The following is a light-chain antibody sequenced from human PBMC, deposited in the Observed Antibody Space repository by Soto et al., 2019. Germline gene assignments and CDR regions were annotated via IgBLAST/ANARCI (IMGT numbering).Light chain of an antibody. V-gene: IGKV1-5*03. J-gene: IGKJ2*01. CDR3: QQYNSYPYT. Sequence: DIQMTQSPSTLSASVGDRVTITCRASQSISSWLAWYQQKPGKAPKLLIYKASSLESGVPSRFSGSGAGTEFTLTISSLQPDDFATYYCQQYNSYPYTFGQGTKLEIK. CDR1: QSISSW. CDR2: KAS.